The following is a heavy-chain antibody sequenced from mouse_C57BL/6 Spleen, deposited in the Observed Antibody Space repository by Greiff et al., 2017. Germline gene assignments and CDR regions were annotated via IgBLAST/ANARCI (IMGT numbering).Heavy chain of an antibody. J-gene: IGHJ3*01. D-gene: IGHD1-1*01. CDR1: GFTFSSYA. Sequence: EVNLVESGGGLVKPGGSLKLSCAASGFTFSSYAMSWVRQTPEKRLEWVATISDGGSYTYYPDNVKGRFTISRDNAKNNLYLQMSHLKSEDTAMYYCARAYYGSSYWFAYWGQGTLVTVSA. CDR3: ARAYYGSSYWFAY. V-gene: IGHV5-4*03. CDR2: ISDGGSYT.